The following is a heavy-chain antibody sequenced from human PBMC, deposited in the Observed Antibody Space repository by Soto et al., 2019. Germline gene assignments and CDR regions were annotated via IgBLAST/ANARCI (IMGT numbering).Heavy chain of an antibody. D-gene: IGHD3-10*01. CDR3: ARAPTPTHGDSNKNNWLHT. V-gene: IGHV1-18*04. Sequence: ASVKVSCKASGYTFVKYGFGWVRQAPGQGLEWMGWISPQNGNTYYVEKFQGRVTMTTDTSTSTAFMELRTLRYDDTAVYYCARAPTPTHGDSNKNNWLHTWGQGTLVTVSS. CDR1: GYTFVKYG. J-gene: IGHJ5*02. CDR2: ISPQNGNT.